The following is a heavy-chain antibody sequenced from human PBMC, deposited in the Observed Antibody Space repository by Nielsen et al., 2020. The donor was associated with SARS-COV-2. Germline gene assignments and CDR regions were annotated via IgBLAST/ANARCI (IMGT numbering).Heavy chain of an antibody. CDR2: INHSGGT. CDR1: SVSFSGHY. D-gene: IGHD2-2*01. CDR3: ARRNRLASPGAHFDL. J-gene: IGHJ2*01. Sequence: SETLSLTCAVYSVSFSGHYWTWIRQPPGKGVEWIGEINHSGGTNYKPYLKSRVTILVDASKSQFSLKLSSVTAADTAVYYCARRNRLASPGAHFDLWGRGTLVTVSS. V-gene: IGHV4-34*01.